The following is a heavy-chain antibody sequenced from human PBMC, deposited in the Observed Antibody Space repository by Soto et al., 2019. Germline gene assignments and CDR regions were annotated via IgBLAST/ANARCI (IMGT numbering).Heavy chain of an antibody. Sequence: GGSLRLSCAASGFTFSSYGMHWVRQAPGKGLEWVAVISYDGSNKYYADSVKGRFTISRDNSKNTLYLQMNSLRAEDTAVYYCAKGVPLDYWGQGTLVTVSS. CDR3: AKGVPLDY. J-gene: IGHJ4*02. V-gene: IGHV3-30*18. CDR1: GFTFSSYG. CDR2: ISYDGSNK.